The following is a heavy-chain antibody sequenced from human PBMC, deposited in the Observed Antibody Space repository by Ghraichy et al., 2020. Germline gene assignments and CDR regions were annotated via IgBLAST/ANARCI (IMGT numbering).Heavy chain of an antibody. CDR3: ARPNCSITSCNGPYFDF. CDR2: ISSSSSLI. CDR1: GFIFSDYG. V-gene: IGHV3-21*01. Sequence: GGSLRLSCAASGFIFSDYGIHWVRQAPGKGLEWVSSISSSSSLIYYADSVKGRFTISRDNAKNTVYLQMNSLRAEDTAVYYCARPNCSITSCNGPYFDFWGQGTLVTVSS. D-gene: IGHD2-2*01. J-gene: IGHJ4*02.